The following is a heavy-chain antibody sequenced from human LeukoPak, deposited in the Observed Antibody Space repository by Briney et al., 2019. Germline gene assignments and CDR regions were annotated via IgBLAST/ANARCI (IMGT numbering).Heavy chain of an antibody. CDR3: AKDLNSYYYVSSAYRAVFFDY. Sequence: GGSLRLSCAASGFTFSTYAMSWVRQAPGKGLEWVSAISGSGGSTYYADSVKGRFTISRDNSKNTLYLQMNSLRAEDTAVYYCAKDLNSYYYVSSAYRAVFFDYWGQGTLVTVSS. CDR2: ISGSGGST. D-gene: IGHD3-22*01. J-gene: IGHJ4*02. CDR1: GFTFSTYA. V-gene: IGHV3-23*01.